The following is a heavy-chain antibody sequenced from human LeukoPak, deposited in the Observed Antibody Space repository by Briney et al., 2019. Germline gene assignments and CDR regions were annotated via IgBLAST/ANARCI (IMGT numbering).Heavy chain of an antibody. CDR1: GYTFTSYY. J-gene: IGHJ4*02. Sequence: APVKVSCKASGYTFTSYYIDWVRQAPGQGLEWMGVINPSGGSTRYAQKFQGRVTMAGDPSTRTVYMELSSLTSDDTAVYYCARGTTDDYWGQGTPVTVSS. CDR2: INPSGGST. CDR3: ARGTTDDY. V-gene: IGHV1-46*01. D-gene: IGHD1-1*01.